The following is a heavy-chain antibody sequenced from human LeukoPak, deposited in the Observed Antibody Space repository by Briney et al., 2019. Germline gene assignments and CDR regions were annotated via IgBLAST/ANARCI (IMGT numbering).Heavy chain of an antibody. CDR1: GYTFTSYY. J-gene: IGHJ6*04. Sequence: ASVKVSCKASGYTFTSYYMHWVRQAPGQGLEWMGIINPSGGSTSYAQKFQGRVTMTRDTSTSTVYMELGSLRSEDTAVYYCARELPGIGEPEIRGVYYGMDVWGKGTTVTVSS. CDR3: ARELPGIGEPEIRGVYYGMDV. CDR2: INPSGGST. V-gene: IGHV1-46*01. D-gene: IGHD3-10*01.